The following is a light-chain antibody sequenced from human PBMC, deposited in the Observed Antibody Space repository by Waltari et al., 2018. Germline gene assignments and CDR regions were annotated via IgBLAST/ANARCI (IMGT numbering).Light chain of an antibody. CDR3: AAWDDSLSGVV. CDR1: RSNLGSNY. V-gene: IGLV1-47*01. J-gene: IGLJ2*01. CDR2: RNN. Sequence: QSVLTQSPSASGTPVQRVTISCSGGRSNLGSNYVSWDQQLPGTAPNLLIYRNNQRPSGVPDRFSGSKSGTSASLAISGLRSEDEADYYCAAWDDSLSGVVFGGGTKVTVL.